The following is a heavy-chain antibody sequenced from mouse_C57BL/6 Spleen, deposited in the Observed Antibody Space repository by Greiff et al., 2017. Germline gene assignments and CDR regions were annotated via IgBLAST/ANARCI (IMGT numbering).Heavy chain of an antibody. J-gene: IGHJ2*01. CDR2: ISSGGSYT. Sequence: EVQRVESGGDLVKPGGSLKLSCAASGFTFSSYGMSWVRQTPDKRLEWVATISSGGSYTYYPDSVKGRFTISRDNAKNTLYLQMSSLKSEDTAMYYGARRSTTNYFDNWGKGTTRTVS. V-gene: IGHV5-6*01. CDR3: ARRSTTNYFDN. D-gene: IGHD1-1*01. CDR1: GFTFSSYG.